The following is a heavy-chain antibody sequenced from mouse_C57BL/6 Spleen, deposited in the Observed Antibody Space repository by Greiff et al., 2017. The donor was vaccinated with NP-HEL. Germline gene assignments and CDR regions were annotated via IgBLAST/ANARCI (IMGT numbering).Heavy chain of an antibody. D-gene: IGHD1-1*01. CDR3: ARRNHDYGSSYLWYFDV. CDR2: ILPGSGST. J-gene: IGHJ1*03. Sequence: QVQLQQSGAELMKPGASVKLSCKATGYTFTGYWIEWVKQRPGHGLEWIGEILPGSGSTNYNEKFKGKATFTADTSSNTAYMQLSSLTTEDSAIYYCARRNHDYGSSYLWYFDVWGTGTTVTVSS. V-gene: IGHV1-9*01. CDR1: GYTFTGYW.